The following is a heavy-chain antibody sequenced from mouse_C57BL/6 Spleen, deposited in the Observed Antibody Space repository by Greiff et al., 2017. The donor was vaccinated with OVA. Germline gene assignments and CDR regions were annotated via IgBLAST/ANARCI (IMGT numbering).Heavy chain of an antibody. V-gene: IGHV1-52*01. Sequence: QVQLKQPGAELVRPGSSVKLSCKASGYTFTSYWMHWVKQRPIQGLEWIGNIDPSDSETHYNQKFKDKATLTVDKSSSTAYMQLSSLTSEDSAVYYCARSPTAQALYAMDYWGQGTSVTVSS. CDR2: IDPSDSET. D-gene: IGHD3-2*02. CDR3: ARSPTAQALYAMDY. CDR1: GYTFTSYW. J-gene: IGHJ4*01.